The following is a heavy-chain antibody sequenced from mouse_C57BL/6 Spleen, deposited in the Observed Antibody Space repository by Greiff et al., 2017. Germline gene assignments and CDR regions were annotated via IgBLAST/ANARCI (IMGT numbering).Heavy chain of an antibody. D-gene: IGHD1-1*01. Sequence: QVQLQQPGAELVRPGSSVKLSCKASGYTFTSYWMHWVKQRPIQGLEWIGNIDPSDSETHYNQKFKDKATLTVDKSSSTAYMQLSSLTSEDSAVYYLAREGYYYGSSYVDYWGQGTTLTVSS. J-gene: IGHJ2*01. CDR1: GYTFTSYW. CDR3: AREGYYYGSSYVDY. V-gene: IGHV1-52*01. CDR2: IDPSDSET.